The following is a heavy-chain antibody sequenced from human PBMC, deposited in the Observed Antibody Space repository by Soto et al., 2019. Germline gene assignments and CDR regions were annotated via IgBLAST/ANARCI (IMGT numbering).Heavy chain of an antibody. CDR3: ARDGEVRGVIKYYFDY. CDR2: IYSGGST. J-gene: IGHJ4*02. D-gene: IGHD3-10*01. V-gene: IGHV3-66*01. Sequence: PGGSLRLSWAASGVTVGSNYMSWVRQAPGKGLEWVSVIYSGGSTYYADSVKGRFTISRDNSKNTLYLQMNSLRAEDTAVYYCARDGEVRGVIKYYFDYWGQGTLVTVSS. CDR1: GVTVGSNY.